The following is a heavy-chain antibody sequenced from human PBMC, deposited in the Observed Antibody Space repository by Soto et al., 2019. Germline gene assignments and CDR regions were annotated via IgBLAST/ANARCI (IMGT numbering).Heavy chain of an antibody. J-gene: IGHJ2*01. CDR3: VKDRPTVVTPDYFFDL. CDR1: GFTFSSHV. Sequence: EVQLLESGGGSVQPGGSLRLLCEASGFTFSSHVMNWVRQAPGKGLEWVSAINPTGGGLFYADSVRGRFTISRDNSKNTLYLQMDRLRVEDAAMYYCVKDRPTVVTPDYFFDLWGRGTLVTVSS. CDR2: INPTGGGL. D-gene: IGHD4-17*01. V-gene: IGHV3-23*01.